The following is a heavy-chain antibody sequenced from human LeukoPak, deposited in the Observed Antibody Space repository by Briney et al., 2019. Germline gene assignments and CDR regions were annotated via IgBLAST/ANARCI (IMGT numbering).Heavy chain of an antibody. Sequence: GASVKVSCKASGYTFTSYDISWVRQATGQGLEWMGWMNPNSGNTGYAQKFQGRVTITADESTSTAYMELSSLRSEDTAVYYCARETLLRHYFDYWGQGTLVTVSS. V-gene: IGHV1-8*01. CDR2: MNPNSGNT. D-gene: IGHD1-26*01. J-gene: IGHJ4*02. CDR1: GYTFTSYD. CDR3: ARETLLRHYFDY.